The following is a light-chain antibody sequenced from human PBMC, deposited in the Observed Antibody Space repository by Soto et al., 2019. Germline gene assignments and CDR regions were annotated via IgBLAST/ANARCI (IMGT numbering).Light chain of an antibody. Sequence: QSALTQPASVSGSPGQSITISCSGTSSDVGTYNLVSWYQQYPGKAPRLMIYEVTKRPSGSSNRCSGTKSGNTAPLPISALQPEDEADYYCCSCAGRSSSIFGAGNKVTVL. V-gene: IGLV2-23*02. CDR1: SSDVGTYNL. J-gene: IGLJ1*01. CDR3: CSCAGRSSSI. CDR2: EVT.